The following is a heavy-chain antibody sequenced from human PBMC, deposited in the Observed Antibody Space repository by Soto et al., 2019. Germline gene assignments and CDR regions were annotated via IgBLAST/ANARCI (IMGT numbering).Heavy chain of an antibody. J-gene: IGHJ4*02. V-gene: IGHV3-30-3*01. CDR1: GFSFSISP. CDR3: ARDPTPSGGQHWAFNYFDS. Sequence: GGALRLSCAASGFSFSISPMHWVRQAPGKGPEWVALISYDGTNKFYADSVKGRFTISRDNSKSTLYLQVDSLRPEDAAVSYCARDPTPSGGQHWAFNYFDSWGQGTLVTVSS. D-gene: IGHD7-27*01. CDR2: ISYDGTNK.